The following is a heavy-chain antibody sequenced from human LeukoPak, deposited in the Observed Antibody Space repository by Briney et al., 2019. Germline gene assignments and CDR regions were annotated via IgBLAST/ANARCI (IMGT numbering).Heavy chain of an antibody. CDR3: ARDHRYAFDN. V-gene: IGHV3-48*01. J-gene: IGHJ4*01. D-gene: IGHD5-12*01. CDR2: IGISSGNT. CDR1: GFSLSNYA. Sequence: GGSLRLSCAVSGFSLSNYAMNWVRQAPGKGLEWISYIGISSGNTKYADSVKGRFTISRDKARNSLYLQMSSLRVEDTAMYYCARDHRYAFDNWGHGTLVTVSS.